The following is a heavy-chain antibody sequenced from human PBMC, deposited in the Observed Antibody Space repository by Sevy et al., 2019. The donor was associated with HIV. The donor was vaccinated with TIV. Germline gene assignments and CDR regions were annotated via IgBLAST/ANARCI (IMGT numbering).Heavy chain of an antibody. V-gene: IGHV3-30*03. J-gene: IGHJ6*02. CDR3: ARGLAALPGYYYGLDV. D-gene: IGHD6-6*01. Sequence: GGSLRLSCAASGFSFSTYNMNWVRQAPGKGLEWVTSILYDGSNKYYADSLKGRFTISRDNSKNMLYLQMNSLRVEDTAIYYCARGLAALPGYYYGLDVWGQGTTVTVSS. CDR1: GFSFSTYN. CDR2: ILYDGSNK.